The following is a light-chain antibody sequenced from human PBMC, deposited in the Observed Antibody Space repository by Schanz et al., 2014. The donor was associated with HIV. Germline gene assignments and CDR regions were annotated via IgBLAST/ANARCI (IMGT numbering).Light chain of an antibody. J-gene: IGKJ4*01. CDR3: QQRSNWPPFT. Sequence: EIVLTQSPATLSLSPGERATLSCRASQRIGSNLAWYQQKPGQAPRLLIYDASNRATGIPARFSGSGSGTDFTLTISSLEPEDFAVYYCQQRSNWPPFTFGGGTKVEIK. CDR1: QRIGSN. V-gene: IGKV3-11*01. CDR2: DAS.